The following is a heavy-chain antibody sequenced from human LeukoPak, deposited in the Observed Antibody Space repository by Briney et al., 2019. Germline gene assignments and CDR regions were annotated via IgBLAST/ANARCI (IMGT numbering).Heavy chain of an antibody. V-gene: IGHV3-21*01. J-gene: IGHJ3*02. Sequence: GGSLRLSCAASGFTFSSYSMNWVRQAPGKGLEWVSSISSSSSYIYYADSVKGRFTISRDNAKNSLYLQMNSLRAEDTAVYYCARAEVQGYCSGGSCYQPNAFDIWGQGTMVTVSS. CDR2: ISSSSSYI. CDR3: ARAEVQGYCSGGSCYQPNAFDI. CDR1: GFTFSSYS. D-gene: IGHD2-15*01.